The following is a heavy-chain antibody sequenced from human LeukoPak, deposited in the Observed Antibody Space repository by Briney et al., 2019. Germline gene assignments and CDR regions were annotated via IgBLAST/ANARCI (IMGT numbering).Heavy chain of an antibody. CDR2: IKQDRSEK. CDR1: GFTFTNYW. V-gene: IGHV3-7*01. CDR3: ARDSPQYYDSSGYSDY. Sequence: GGSLRLSCAASGFTFTNYWMSWVRQAPGKGLELVANIKQDRSEKYYVDSVKGRFTISRDNAKNSLYLQMNSLRAEDTAVYYCARDSPQYYDSSGYSDYWGQGTLVTVSS. J-gene: IGHJ4*02. D-gene: IGHD3-22*01.